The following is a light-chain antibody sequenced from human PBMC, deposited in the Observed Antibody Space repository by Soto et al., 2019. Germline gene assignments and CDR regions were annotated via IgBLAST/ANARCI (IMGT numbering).Light chain of an antibody. Sequence: EIVLTQSPATLSLSPGEIATLSCRASQSVSSYLAWYQQKPGQAPRLLIYDASNRATGIPARFSGSGSGTDFTLTISSLEPEDFAVYYCQQRSNWPPPTFGQGTKLEIK. V-gene: IGKV3-11*01. CDR1: QSVSSY. CDR3: QQRSNWPPPT. J-gene: IGKJ2*01. CDR2: DAS.